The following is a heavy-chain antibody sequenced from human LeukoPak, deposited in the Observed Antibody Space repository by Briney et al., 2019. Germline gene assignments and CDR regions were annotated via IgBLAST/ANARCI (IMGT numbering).Heavy chain of an antibody. D-gene: IGHD3-22*01. Sequence: GGSLRLSCAASGFTFDDYAMHWVRQAPGKGLDWVSGISWNSGSIGYADSVKGRFTISRDNAKNSLYLQMNSLRAEDTALYYCAKDREASSGYPAIDYWGQGTLVTVSS. CDR3: AKDREASSGYPAIDY. J-gene: IGHJ4*02. CDR2: ISWNSGSI. CDR1: GFTFDDYA. V-gene: IGHV3-9*01.